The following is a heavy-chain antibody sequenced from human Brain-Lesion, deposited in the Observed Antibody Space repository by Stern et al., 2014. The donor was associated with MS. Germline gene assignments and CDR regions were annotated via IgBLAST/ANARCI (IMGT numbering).Heavy chain of an antibody. V-gene: IGHV3-9*01. CDR2: ISWNSGSI. CDR3: AKDGAGYYYDSSGAFDI. CDR1: GFTLDDYA. Sequence: QLEESGGGLVQPGRSLRLSRAASGFTLDDYAMHWVRQAQGKGLEWVSGISWNSGSIGYADSVKGRFTISRDNAKNSLYLQMNSLRAEDTALYYCAKDGAGYYYDSSGAFDIWGQGTMVTVSS. J-gene: IGHJ3*02. D-gene: IGHD3-22*01.